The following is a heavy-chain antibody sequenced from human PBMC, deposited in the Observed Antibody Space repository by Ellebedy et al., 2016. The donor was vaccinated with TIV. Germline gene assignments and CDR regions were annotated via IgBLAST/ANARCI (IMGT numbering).Heavy chain of an antibody. J-gene: IGHJ4*02. CDR1: GYTFTGYY. D-gene: IGHD4-11*01. Sequence: AASVKVSCKASGYTFTGYYMHWVRQAPGHGLEWMGWINPNSGGTNYAQKFQGRVTMTRDTSISTAYMELSRLRSDDTAVYYCARTRGRTSTTSYYFDYWGQGTLVTVSS. V-gene: IGHV1-2*02. CDR2: INPNSGGT. CDR3: ARTRGRTSTTSYYFDY.